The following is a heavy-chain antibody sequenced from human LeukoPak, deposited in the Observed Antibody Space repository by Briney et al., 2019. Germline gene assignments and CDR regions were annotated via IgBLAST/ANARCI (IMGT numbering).Heavy chain of an antibody. CDR1: GGSISSGSYY. CDR3: ARDPATVTTGAFDI. D-gene: IGHD4-17*01. V-gene: IGHV4-39*07. CDR2: IYYSGST. Sequence: PSETLSLTCTVSGGSISSGSYYWGWIRQPPGKGLEWIGNIYYSGSTYYNPSLKSRVSISVDTSKNQFSLKLSSVTAADTAVYYCARDPATVTTGAFDIWGQGTMVTVSS. J-gene: IGHJ3*02.